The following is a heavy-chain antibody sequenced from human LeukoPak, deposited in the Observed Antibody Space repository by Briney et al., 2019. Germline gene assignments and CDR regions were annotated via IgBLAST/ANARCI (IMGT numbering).Heavy chain of an antibody. V-gene: IGHV4-38-2*02. CDR3: ARRISKVVLGRVWAFDI. CDR2: IYHSGST. D-gene: IGHD1-26*01. J-gene: IGHJ3*02. Sequence: PSETLSLTCIVSGYSISSGYYWGWIRQPPGKGLEWIGSIYHSGSTNYNPSLKGRVTISVDTSKNQFSLKLSSVTAADTAVYYCARRISKVVLGRVWAFDIWGQGTMDTVSS. CDR1: GYSISSGYY.